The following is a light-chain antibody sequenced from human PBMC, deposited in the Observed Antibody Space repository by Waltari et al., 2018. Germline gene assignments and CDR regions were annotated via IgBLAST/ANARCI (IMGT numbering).Light chain of an antibody. J-gene: IGKJ4*01. CDR1: QRISSW. Sequence: DIQMTQSPSSVSASIADRVTITCRESQRISSWLAWFQQTPGQAPKLLIYSTSVLQGGVPSRFSGSGSETDFTLTISSLQPEDFATYYCQQANSFPFTFGGGTKVEIK. CDR3: QQANSFPFT. CDR2: STS. V-gene: IGKV1-12*01.